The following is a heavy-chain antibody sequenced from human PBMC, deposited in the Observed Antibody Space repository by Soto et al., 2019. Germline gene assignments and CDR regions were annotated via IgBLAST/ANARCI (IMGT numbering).Heavy chain of an antibody. D-gene: IGHD1-20*01. V-gene: IGHV4-59*01. CDR2: IYYSGIT. J-gene: IGHJ6*02. CDR3: ARYKSNYYYGMDV. Sequence: QVQLQESGPGLVKPSENLSLTCTDPGGSISSYYWSWIRQPPGKGLEWIGYIYYSGITNYNPSLQSRVTIAVDTSKHQFSLKLSSVTAADTAVYYCARYKSNYYYGMDVWGQGTTVTVSS. CDR1: GGSISSYY.